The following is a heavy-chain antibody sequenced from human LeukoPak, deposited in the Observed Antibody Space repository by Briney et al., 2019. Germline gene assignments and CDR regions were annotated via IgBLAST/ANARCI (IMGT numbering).Heavy chain of an antibody. Sequence: GGSLRLSCVASGFTFSDYWMSWVRQAPGTGLEWVANIETDGDEKNYVDSVKGRFTTSRDNARNSLYLQMSSLRVEDTAVYYCARDIPSGFYTPDYWGRGTLVTVSS. CDR1: GFTFSDYW. CDR2: IETDGDEK. CDR3: ARDIPSGFYTPDY. D-gene: IGHD5-12*01. V-gene: IGHV3-7*01. J-gene: IGHJ4*02.